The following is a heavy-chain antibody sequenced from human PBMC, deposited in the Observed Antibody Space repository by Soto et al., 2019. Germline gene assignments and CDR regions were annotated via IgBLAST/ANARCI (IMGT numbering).Heavy chain of an antibody. Sequence: EVQLVESGGGLVQPGGSLRLSCAASGFTFSSYSMNWVRQAPGKGLEWVSYISSSSSTIYYADSVKGRFTISRDNAKNSLYLQMNGLRAEDTAVYYGARDRHNYDILTGYYVDYWGQGTLVTVSS. CDR1: GFTFSSYS. CDR3: ARDRHNYDILTGYYVDY. V-gene: IGHV3-48*01. J-gene: IGHJ4*02. D-gene: IGHD3-9*01. CDR2: ISSSSSTI.